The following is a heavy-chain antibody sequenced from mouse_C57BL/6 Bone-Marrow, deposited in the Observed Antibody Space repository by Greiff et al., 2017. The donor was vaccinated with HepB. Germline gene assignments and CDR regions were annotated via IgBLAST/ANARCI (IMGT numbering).Heavy chain of an antibody. J-gene: IGHJ2*01. CDR3: ARHNLYGSSFYYFDY. CDR1: GYTFTEYT. Sequence: QVQLQQPGAELVKPGASVKLSCKASGYTFTEYTIHWVKQRSGQGLEWIGWFYPGSGSIKYNEKFKDKATLTVDKSSSTVYMELSRLTSEDSAVYFCARHNLYGSSFYYFDYWGQGTTLTVSS. CDR2: FYPGSGSI. V-gene: IGHV1-62-2*01. D-gene: IGHD1-1*01.